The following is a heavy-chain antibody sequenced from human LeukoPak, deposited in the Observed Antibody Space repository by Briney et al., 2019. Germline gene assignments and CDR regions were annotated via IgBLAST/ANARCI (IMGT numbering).Heavy chain of an antibody. CDR3: ARDDCSSISCYHNWFDP. Sequence: GGSLRLSCAASGFTFSSYWMSWVRQAPGKGLEWVANIKQDGSEKYYVDSVKGRFTISRDNAKTSLYLQMNSLRAGDTAVYYCARDDCSSISCYHNWFDPWGQGTLVTVSS. CDR1: GFTFSSYW. D-gene: IGHD2-2*01. V-gene: IGHV3-7*01. CDR2: IKQDGSEK. J-gene: IGHJ5*02.